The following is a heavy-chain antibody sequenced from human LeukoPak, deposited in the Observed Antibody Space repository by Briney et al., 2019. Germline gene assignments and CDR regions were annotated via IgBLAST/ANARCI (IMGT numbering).Heavy chain of an antibody. J-gene: IGHJ4*02. Sequence: GGSLRLSCAASGFTFSSYSMNWVRQAPGKGLEWVSYISSSSSTIYYADSVKGRFTISRDNAKNSLYLQMNNLRAEDTAVYYCARDGGGAAAGYYFDYWGQGTLVTVSS. CDR2: ISSSSSTI. CDR3: ARDGGGAAAGYYFDY. D-gene: IGHD6-13*01. V-gene: IGHV3-48*01. CDR1: GFTFSSYS.